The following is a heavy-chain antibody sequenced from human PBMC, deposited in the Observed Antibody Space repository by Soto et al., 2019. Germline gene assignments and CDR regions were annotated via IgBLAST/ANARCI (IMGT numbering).Heavy chain of an antibody. CDR3: ARESGGATATLDYYYFYMDV. CDR2: INPNSGVT. V-gene: IGHV1-2*04. J-gene: IGHJ6*03. CDR1: GHRFTDYY. D-gene: IGHD5-12*01. Sequence: QVQLVQSGAEVKEPGASVTVSCRASGHRFTDYYMHWVRQAPGQGLEWMGWINPNSGVTKYAQKFQGWVTMTRDTSIRTVYMQLSRLGFDDTAIYYCARESGGATATLDYYYFYMDVWGTGTTVTVSS.